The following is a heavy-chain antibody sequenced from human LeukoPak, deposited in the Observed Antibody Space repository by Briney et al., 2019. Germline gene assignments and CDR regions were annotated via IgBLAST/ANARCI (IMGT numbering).Heavy chain of an antibody. D-gene: IGHD3-10*01. CDR1: GFTFSSYW. CDR3: ARARDYGSGSYYRGGYYYYYMDV. Sequence: GGSLRLSCAASGFTFSSYWMSWVRQAPGKGLEWVANIKQDGSEKYYVDSVKGRFTISRDNAKNSLYLQMNSLRAEDTAVYYCARARDYGSGSYYRGGYYYYYMDVWGKGTTVTVSS. J-gene: IGHJ6*03. CDR2: IKQDGSEK. V-gene: IGHV3-7*01.